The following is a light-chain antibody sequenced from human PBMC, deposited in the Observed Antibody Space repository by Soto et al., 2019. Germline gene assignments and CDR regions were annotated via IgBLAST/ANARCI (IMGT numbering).Light chain of an antibody. V-gene: IGLV2-8*01. CDR1: SSDAGYYNY. CDR3: SSYAGTNNLGV. CDR2: EVS. Sequence: QSALTQPPSASGSPGQSVTISCTGTSSDAGYYNYVSWYQQHPGKAPKLMIYEVSKRPSGVPDRFSGSKSGNTASLTVSGLQDEDEADYYCSSYAGTNNLGVFGTGTKLNV. J-gene: IGLJ1*01.